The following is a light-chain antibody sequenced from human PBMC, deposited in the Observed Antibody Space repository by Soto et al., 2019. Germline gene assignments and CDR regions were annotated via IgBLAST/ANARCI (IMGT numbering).Light chain of an antibody. J-gene: IGLJ2*01. CDR1: SSNIGSNY. CDR2: RNN. V-gene: IGLV1-47*01. Sequence: QLVLTQTPSASGTPGQRVTISCSGSSSNIGSNYVYWYQQLPGAAPKLLIYRNNQRPSGVPDRFSGSKSGTSASLAIRGLRSEDEADYYCAAWDDSLSGVVFGGGTKVTVL. CDR3: AAWDDSLSGVV.